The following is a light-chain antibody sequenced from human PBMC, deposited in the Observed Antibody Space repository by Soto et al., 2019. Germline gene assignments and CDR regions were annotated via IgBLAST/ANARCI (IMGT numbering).Light chain of an antibody. CDR3: SSYTTSSTQV. CDR1: SSDVGFDNY. V-gene: IGLV2-14*01. CDR2: EVS. J-gene: IGLJ1*01. Sequence: QSVLTQPASVSGSPGQSITISCTGTSSDVGFDNYVSWYQQHSGKAPKLMIYEVSKRPSGASNRFSGSKSGNTASLTISGLQNEDEADYYCSSYTTSSTQVFGSGTKLTVL.